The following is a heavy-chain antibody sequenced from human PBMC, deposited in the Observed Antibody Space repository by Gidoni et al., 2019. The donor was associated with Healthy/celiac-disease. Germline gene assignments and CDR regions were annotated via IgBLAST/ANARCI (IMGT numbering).Heavy chain of an antibody. V-gene: IGHV3-21*01. CDR3: ASDPRGYFYDSSGSI. CDR1: GFTLSSYS. Sequence: EVQLVESGGGRVKPGGSLRLSCAAPGFTLSSYSMNLVRQAPGKGLGWVSSNCCCRSYISVPALMKGPFTIPRDNAKNSLYLQINRLSAEATALYYCASDPRGYFYDSSGSIWGQGTPVTVSS. J-gene: IGHJ4*02. CDR2: NCCCRSYI. D-gene: IGHD3-22*01.